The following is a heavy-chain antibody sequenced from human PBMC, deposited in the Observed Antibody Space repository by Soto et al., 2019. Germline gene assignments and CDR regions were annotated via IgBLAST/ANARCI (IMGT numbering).Heavy chain of an antibody. CDR3: ARGPSIAVAGKGNYFDY. Sequence: VASVEVSCKASGYTFTGYYMHWVRQAPGQGLEWMGWIHPNSGGANYAQEFQGRVTMTRDTSISRAYMELSRLRSDDTAVYYCARGPSIAVAGKGNYFDYWGQGALVTVSS. J-gene: IGHJ4*02. CDR2: IHPNSGGA. CDR1: GYTFTGYY. V-gene: IGHV1-2*02. D-gene: IGHD6-19*01.